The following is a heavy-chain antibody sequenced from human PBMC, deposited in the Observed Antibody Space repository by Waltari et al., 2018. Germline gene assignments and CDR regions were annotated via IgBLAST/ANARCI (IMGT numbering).Heavy chain of an antibody. CDR1: GFTFSSYG. V-gene: IGHV3-30*18. Sequence: QVQLVESGGGVVQPGRSLRLSCAASGFTFSSYGMHWVRQAPGKGLEWVAVISYDGSKKYYADSVKGRFTISRDNSKNTLYLQMNSRRAEDTAVYYCAKIRRDGYNVWEYYFDYWGQGTLVTVSS. CDR2: ISYDGSKK. J-gene: IGHJ4*02. D-gene: IGHD5-12*01. CDR3: AKIRRDGYNVWEYYFDY.